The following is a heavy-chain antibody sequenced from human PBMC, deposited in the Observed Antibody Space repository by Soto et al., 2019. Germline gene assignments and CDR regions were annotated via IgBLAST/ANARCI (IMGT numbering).Heavy chain of an antibody. CDR2: IIPLFGTT. CDR1: GGAFSSFD. Sequence: AASVKVSCKASGGAFSSFDISWVRQAPGQGLDWMGGIIPLFGTTNYAQKFQGRGTITADASTSTAFMELSSLTSEDTAVYYCVRGLTEGYYGVEVWGQGTTVTVSS. CDR3: VRGLTEGYYGVEV. V-gene: IGHV1-69*13. J-gene: IGHJ6*02.